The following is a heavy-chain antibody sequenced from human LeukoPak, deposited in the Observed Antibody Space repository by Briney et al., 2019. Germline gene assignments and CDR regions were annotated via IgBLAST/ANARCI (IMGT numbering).Heavy chain of an antibody. CDR3: ARDRRVVAATLDY. CDR2: IWYDVRNN. Sequence: GGSLRLSCAASGFTFSDYYMSGLRKAPGKGLEWVAVIWYDVRNNYDADSGRGRFTISRANSKNTLYLQMNSLRAEDTAVYYCARDRRVVAATLDYWGQGTLVTVSS. CDR1: GFTFSDYY. D-gene: IGHD2-15*01. V-gene: IGHV3-33*08. J-gene: IGHJ4*02.